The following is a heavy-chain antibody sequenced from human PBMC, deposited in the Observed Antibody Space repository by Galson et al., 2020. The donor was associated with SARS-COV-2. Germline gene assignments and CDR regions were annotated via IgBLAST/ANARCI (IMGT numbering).Heavy chain of an antibody. CDR1: GGSFSGYY. CDR2: INHSGST. V-gene: IGHV4-34*01. CDR3: ARGGVIVVVPAAEFDP. D-gene: IGHD2-2*01. Sequence: SETLSLTCAVYGGSFSGYYWSWIRQPPGKGLEWIGEINHSGSTNYNPSLKSRVTISVDTSKNQFSLKLSSVTAADTAVYYCARGGVIVVVPAAEFDPWGQGTLVTVSS. J-gene: IGHJ5*02.